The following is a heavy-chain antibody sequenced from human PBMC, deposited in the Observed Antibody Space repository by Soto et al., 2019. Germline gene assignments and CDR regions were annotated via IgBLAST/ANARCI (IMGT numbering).Heavy chain of an antibody. CDR1: RFTFSSYG. V-gene: IGHV3-30*03. CDR2: ISYDGSNK. J-gene: IGHJ6*02. CDR3: AEGLVGFVFCVQVYHDGMDV. Sequence: QVQLVESGGGVVQPGRSLRLSCAASRFTFSSYGMHWVRQAPGKGLEWVAAISYDGSNKNYADSVKGRFTISRDHSQNTLYLGLKGLSGEDTAVYQCAEGLVGFVFCVQVYHDGMDVWCQGTTVTVSS. D-gene: IGHD2-8*02.